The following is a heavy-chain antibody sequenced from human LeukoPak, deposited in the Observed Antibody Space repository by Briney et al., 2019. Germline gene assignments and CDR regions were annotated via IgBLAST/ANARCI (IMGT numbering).Heavy chain of an antibody. CDR2: INANGGST. CDR1: GFTFSSYA. CDR3: ARGGYCSSTGCYGADY. V-gene: IGHV3-64*02. D-gene: IGHD2-2*01. J-gene: IGHJ4*02. Sequence: GGSLRLSCAASGFTFSSYAMHWVRQAPGKGLEYVSTINANGGSTYYADSVKGRFTISRDNSKNTLYLQMGGLRAEDMAVYYCARGGYCSSTGCYGADYWGQGTLVTVSS.